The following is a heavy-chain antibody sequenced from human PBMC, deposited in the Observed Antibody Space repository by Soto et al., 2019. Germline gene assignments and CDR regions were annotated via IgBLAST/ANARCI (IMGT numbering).Heavy chain of an antibody. CDR1: GFTFSSYA. J-gene: IGHJ6*03. CDR3: ARVTNYGDYYYYYMDV. CDR2: ISGSGGST. V-gene: IGHV3-23*01. D-gene: IGHD4-17*01. Sequence: GGSLRRSCAASGFTFSSYAMSWVRQAPGKGLEWVSAISGSGGSTYYADSVKGRFTISRDNSKNTLYLQMNSLRAEDTAVYYCARVTNYGDYYYYYMDVWGKGTTVTVSS.